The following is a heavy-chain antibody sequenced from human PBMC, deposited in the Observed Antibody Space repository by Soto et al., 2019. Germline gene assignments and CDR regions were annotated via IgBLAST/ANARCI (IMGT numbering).Heavy chain of an antibody. Sequence: SETLSLTCAVSGGSINTNNWWCWVRQPPGKGLEWIGEIYHTGATNYNPSLKSRVTISVDKSKNQFSLNLSYVTAADTAVYYCVRDPGIAVDAQWGQGTLVTVSS. J-gene: IGHJ4*02. CDR3: VRDPGIAVDAQ. CDR1: GGSINTNNW. CDR2: IYHTGAT. D-gene: IGHD2-8*01. V-gene: IGHV4-4*02.